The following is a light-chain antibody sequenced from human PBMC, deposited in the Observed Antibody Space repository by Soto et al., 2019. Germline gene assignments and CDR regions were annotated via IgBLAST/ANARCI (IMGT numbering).Light chain of an antibody. J-gene: IGKJ1*01. CDR2: DAS. CDR3: QQRSNLWT. V-gene: IGKV3-11*01. CDR1: QSVSTY. Sequence: EIVLTQSPATLSLSPGESATLSCRASQSVSTYLAWYQQKPGQAPRLLIYDASNRAAGIPARFSGSGSGTDFTLTISSLEPEDFAVYYCQQRSNLWTFGQGTKVDI.